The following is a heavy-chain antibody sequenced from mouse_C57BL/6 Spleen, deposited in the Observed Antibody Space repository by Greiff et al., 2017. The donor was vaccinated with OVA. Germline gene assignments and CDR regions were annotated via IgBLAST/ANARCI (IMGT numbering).Heavy chain of an antibody. CDR3: ARDYYYGIDY. V-gene: IGHV1-82*01. CDR2: IYPGDGDT. J-gene: IGHJ2*01. CDR1: GYAFSSSW. D-gene: IGHD1-1*01. Sequence: VQLQQSGPELVKPGASVKISCKASGYAFSSSWMNWVKQRPGKGLEWIGRIYPGDGDTNYNGKFKGKATLTADKSSSTAYMQLSSLTSEDSAVYFCARDYYYGIDYWGQGTTLTVSS.